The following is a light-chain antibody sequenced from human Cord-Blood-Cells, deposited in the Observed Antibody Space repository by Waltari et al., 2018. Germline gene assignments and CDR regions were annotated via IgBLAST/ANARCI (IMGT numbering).Light chain of an antibody. CDR3: CSYAGSYV. CDR1: SSDVGGYNY. J-gene: IGLJ1*01. Sequence: QSALTQPRSVSGSPGQAVTISCTGTSSDVGGYNYVSWYQQHPGKAPKLMIYDVSKRPSGVPALFSGSKSGNTASLTISGLQAEDEADYYCCSYAGSYVFGTGTKVTVL. CDR2: DVS. V-gene: IGLV2-11*01.